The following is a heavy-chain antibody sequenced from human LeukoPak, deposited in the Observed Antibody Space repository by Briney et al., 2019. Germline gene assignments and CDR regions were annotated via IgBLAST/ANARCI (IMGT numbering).Heavy chain of an antibody. CDR1: GYTFTGYY. J-gene: IGHJ4*02. CDR2: INPNSGGT. Sequence: ASVKVSCTASGYTFTGYYMHWVRQAPGQGLEWMGWINPNSGGTNYAQKFQGWVTMTRDTSIRTAYMELSRLRSDDTAVYYCARGTSSGWYYFDYWGQGTLVTVSS. V-gene: IGHV1-2*04. D-gene: IGHD6-19*01. CDR3: ARGTSSGWYYFDY.